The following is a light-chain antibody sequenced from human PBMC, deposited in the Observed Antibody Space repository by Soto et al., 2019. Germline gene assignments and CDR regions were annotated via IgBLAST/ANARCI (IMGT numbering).Light chain of an antibody. J-gene: IGKJ1*01. CDR1: QSISSNY. V-gene: IGKV3-20*01. Sequence: EIVLTQSPVTLSLSPEERATLSCGASQSISSNYLAWYQQTPGQAPRLLIYDASSRAAGIPDRFSGSGSGTDFTLTISRLEPEDFGLYYCQQYAGSPRTFGQGTKVEVK. CDR3: QQYAGSPRT. CDR2: DAS.